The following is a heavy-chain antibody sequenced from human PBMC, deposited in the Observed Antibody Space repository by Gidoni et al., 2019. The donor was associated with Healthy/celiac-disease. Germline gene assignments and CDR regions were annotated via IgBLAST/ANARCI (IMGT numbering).Heavy chain of an antibody. CDR3: AHIHYYYGSGTTSLEGNWFDP. CDR2: IYWDDDK. J-gene: IGHJ5*02. CDR1: GFSLSTSGVG. D-gene: IGHD3-10*01. Sequence: QITLKESGPTLVKPTQTLTLTCTFSGFSLSTSGVGVGWIRQPPGKALEWLALIYWDDDKRYSPSLKSRITITKDTSKNQVVLTMTNMDPVDTATYYCAHIHYYYGSGTTSLEGNWFDPWGQGTLVTVSS. V-gene: IGHV2-5*02.